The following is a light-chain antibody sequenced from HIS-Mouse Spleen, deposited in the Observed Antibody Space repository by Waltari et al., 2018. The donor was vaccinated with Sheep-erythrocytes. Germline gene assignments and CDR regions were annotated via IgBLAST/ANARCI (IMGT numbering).Light chain of an antibody. CDR1: KLGDKY. J-gene: IGLJ2*01. Sequence: SYELTQPPSVSVSPGQTASITCSGDKLGDKYAYWYQQKPGQSPVLVIYQDSKRPSGIPERFSGDNSGNTATLTISGTQAMDEADYYCQAWDSSTAVFGGGTKLTVL. CDR2: QDS. V-gene: IGLV3-1*01. CDR3: QAWDSSTAV.